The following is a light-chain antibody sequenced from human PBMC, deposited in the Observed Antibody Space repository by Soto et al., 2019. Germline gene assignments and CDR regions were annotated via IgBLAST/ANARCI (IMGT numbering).Light chain of an antibody. CDR3: DEADSFPPWT. V-gene: IGKV1-12*01. Sequence: DIQMTQSPSTVSASVGDRVTITCRASQDISSRLAWYQTRPGKAPKLLIYETFSLQRGVPSRFSGSSSGTECSLSISRAQPEDCAIYYWDEADSFPPWTFGRGTKVE. CDR1: QDISSR. CDR2: ETF. J-gene: IGKJ1*01.